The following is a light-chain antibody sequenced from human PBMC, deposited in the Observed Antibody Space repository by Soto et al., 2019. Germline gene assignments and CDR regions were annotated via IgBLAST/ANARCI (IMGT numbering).Light chain of an antibody. J-gene: IGKJ2*01. CDR3: QQYGSSPRRT. CDR1: QSVSSSY. CDR2: GAS. Sequence: EIVLTQSPGTLSLSPGERATLSCRASQSVSSSYLAWYQQKPGQAPRLLIYGASSKATGIPNRFSSSGARTDLTLTISTLEPEEFEVYYCQQYGSSPRRTFGQGTKLEIK. V-gene: IGKV3-20*01.